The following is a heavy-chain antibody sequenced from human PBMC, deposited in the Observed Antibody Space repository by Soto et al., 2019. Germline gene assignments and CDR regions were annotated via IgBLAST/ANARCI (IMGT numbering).Heavy chain of an antibody. CDR3: ATFGIYDFWSGYLHRDAFDV. J-gene: IGHJ3*01. CDR1: GFLFSSYG. D-gene: IGHD3-3*01. CDR2: VSYDGSDS. Sequence: GGSLRLSCTASGFLFSSYGLHWVRRAPGKGLEWVGIVSYDGSDSYYADSVKGRSTISRDNSNKTMSLQMNSLRTEDTALYYCATFGIYDFWSGYLHRDAFDVWGQGTMVTVSS. V-gene: IGHV3-30*03.